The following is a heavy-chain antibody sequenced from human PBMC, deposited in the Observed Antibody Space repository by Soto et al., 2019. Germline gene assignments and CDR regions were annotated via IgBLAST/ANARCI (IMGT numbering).Heavy chain of an antibody. V-gene: IGHV4-34*01. J-gene: IGHJ4*02. CDR3: ARYRGSGSYYVSSGNFDY. Sequence: SETLSLTCAVYGGSFSGYYWSWIRQPPGKGLEWIGEINHSGSTNYNPSLKSRVTISVDTSKNQFSLKLSSVTAADTAVYYCARYRGSGSYYVSSGNFDYWGQGILVTVSS. D-gene: IGHD3-10*01. CDR1: GGSFSGYY. CDR2: INHSGST.